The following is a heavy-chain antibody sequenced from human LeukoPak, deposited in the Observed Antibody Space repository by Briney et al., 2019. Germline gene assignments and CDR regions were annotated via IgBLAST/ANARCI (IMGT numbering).Heavy chain of an antibody. J-gene: IGHJ4*02. Sequence: SETLSLTCTVSGGSISSYYWSSIRQPPGKGLEWIGYIYYSGSTNYNPALKSRVTISVDTSKNQFSLKLSSVPAADTAVYYCARVRYSSGWYGDWGQGTLVTVSS. CDR2: IYYSGST. D-gene: IGHD6-19*01. V-gene: IGHV4-59*01. CDR1: GGSISSYY. CDR3: ARVRYSSGWYGD.